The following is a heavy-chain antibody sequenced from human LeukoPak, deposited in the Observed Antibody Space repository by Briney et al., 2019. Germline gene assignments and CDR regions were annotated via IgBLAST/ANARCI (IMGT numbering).Heavy chain of an antibody. V-gene: IGHV1-3*01. CDR1: GYSFTSYA. Sequence: APVMVSCKASGYSFTSYAMHWVPQAPGQRLEWMGWINAGNGDTKYSQKFQGRVTITRDTSASTAYMEVSSLRSEDTAVYYCARDRVFSSAWYGAFDIWGQGTMVTVSS. CDR3: ARDRVFSSAWYGAFDI. J-gene: IGHJ3*02. D-gene: IGHD6-19*01. CDR2: INAGNGDT.